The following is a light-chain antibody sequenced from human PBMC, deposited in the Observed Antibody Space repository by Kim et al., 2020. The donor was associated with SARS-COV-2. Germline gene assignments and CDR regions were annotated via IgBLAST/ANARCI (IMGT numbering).Light chain of an antibody. Sequence: QLVLTQPPSASGTPGQRVTISCSGDSSNIGSNYVYWYQQFPGMAPKLLIYRNNVRPSGVPDRFSVSKSGTSGSLAISGLRSEDEADYYCASWDDSLSGVVFGGGTQLTVL. V-gene: IGLV1-47*01. CDR3: ASWDDSLSGVV. J-gene: IGLJ2*01. CDR2: RNN. CDR1: SSNIGSNY.